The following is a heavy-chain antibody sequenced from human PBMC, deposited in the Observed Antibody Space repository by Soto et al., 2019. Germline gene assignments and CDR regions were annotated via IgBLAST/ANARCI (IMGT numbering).Heavy chain of an antibody. Sequence: GGSLRLSCAAFGFTFSSYAMSWVRQAPGKGLEWVSAISGSGGSTYYADSVKGRFTISRDNSKNTLYLQKNSLRAEDTAVYYCAKFDYDILTGYKGYMDVWGKGTTVTV. CDR1: GFTFSSYA. V-gene: IGHV3-23*01. CDR2: ISGSGGST. CDR3: AKFDYDILTGYKGYMDV. D-gene: IGHD3-9*01. J-gene: IGHJ6*03.